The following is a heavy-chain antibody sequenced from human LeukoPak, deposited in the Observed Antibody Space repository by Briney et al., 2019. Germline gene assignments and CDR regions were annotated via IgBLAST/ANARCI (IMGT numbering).Heavy chain of an antibody. Sequence: GGSLRLSCAASGFTFSSYTMNWVRQAPGKGLEWVSYISSSSNSIKYADSVKGRFTISRDNAKNSLYLQMNSLGVEDTAVYYCASGATIFGAIVDSFDTWGQGTMVTVSS. CDR1: GFTFSSYT. J-gene: IGHJ3*02. CDR3: ASGATIFGAIVDSFDT. CDR2: ISSSSNSI. V-gene: IGHV3-48*01. D-gene: IGHD3-3*02.